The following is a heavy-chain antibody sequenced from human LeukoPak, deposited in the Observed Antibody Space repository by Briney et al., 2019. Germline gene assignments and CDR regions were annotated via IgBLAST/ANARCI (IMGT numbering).Heavy chain of an antibody. CDR3: ASAVTGPGY. Sequence: GGSLRLSCAASGFTFSTYEMNWVRQAPGKGLEWVSYISSSSSTIYYADSVKGRFTISRDNAKNSLYLQMNSLRAEDTAVYYCASAVTGPGYWGQGTLVTVSS. J-gene: IGHJ4*02. V-gene: IGHV3-48*01. CDR2: ISSSSSTI. CDR1: GFTFSTYE. D-gene: IGHD2-21*02.